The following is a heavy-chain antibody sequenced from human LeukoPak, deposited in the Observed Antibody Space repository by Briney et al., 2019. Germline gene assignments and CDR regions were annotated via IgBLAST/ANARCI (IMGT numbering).Heavy chain of an antibody. J-gene: IGHJ4*02. Sequence: SETLSLTCTVSGGSISSYYWSWIRQPPGKGLEWIGYIYYSGSTNYNPSLKSRVTISVDTSKNQFSLKLSSVTAADTAVYYCASAPLNCGGDCYSIYFDYWGQGTLVTVSS. CDR1: GGSISSYY. V-gene: IGHV4-59*12. CDR2: IYYSGST. CDR3: ASAPLNCGGDCYSIYFDY. D-gene: IGHD2-21*01.